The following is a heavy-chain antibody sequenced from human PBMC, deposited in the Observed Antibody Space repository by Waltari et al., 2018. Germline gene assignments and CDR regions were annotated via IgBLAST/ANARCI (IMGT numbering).Heavy chain of an antibody. CDR3: ARDSRGGLFFDY. Sequence: EVQLVESGGGFIQSGGSLRLSCAASGFTVSSNYMSWVRQAPGKGLEWVSVIFNDGRTYYADSVKGRFTISRDNSKNTLYLQINSLRAEDTAVYYCARDSRGGLFFDYWGQGTLVTVSS. CDR2: IFNDGRT. V-gene: IGHV3-53*01. CDR1: GFTVSSNY. J-gene: IGHJ4*02.